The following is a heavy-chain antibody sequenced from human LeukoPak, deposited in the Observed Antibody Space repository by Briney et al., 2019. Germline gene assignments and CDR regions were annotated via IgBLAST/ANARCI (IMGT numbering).Heavy chain of an antibody. CDR3: AVKGGYNDWDAPFDY. V-gene: IGHV3-74*01. CDR2: VNGDGSST. J-gene: IGHJ4*02. D-gene: IGHD5-12*01. Sequence: GGSLRLSCAASGFTFSSYWMHWVRQAPGKGLVWVARVNGDGSSTSYADSVKGRFTISRDSAKKALYLQMNSLRADDTAVYYCAVKGGYNDWDAPFDYWGQGTLVTVSS. CDR1: GFTFSSYW.